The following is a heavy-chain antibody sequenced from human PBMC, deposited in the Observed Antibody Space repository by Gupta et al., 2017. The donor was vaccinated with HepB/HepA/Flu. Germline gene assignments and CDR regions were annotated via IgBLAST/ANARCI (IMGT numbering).Heavy chain of an antibody. Sequence: QMQLVESGGAVVPPGRALRLSCAASGFSFSSYGMHWVRQAPGKGLEWVAVISYDGSNKYYADSLKGRFTISRDNSKNTLYLQMNSLRVEDTAVYYCAKAGYSSSGNLDYWGQGTLVTVSS. J-gene: IGHJ4*02. CDR2: ISYDGSNK. D-gene: IGHD6-6*01. CDR1: GFSFSSYG. CDR3: AKAGYSSSGNLDY. V-gene: IGHV3-30*18.